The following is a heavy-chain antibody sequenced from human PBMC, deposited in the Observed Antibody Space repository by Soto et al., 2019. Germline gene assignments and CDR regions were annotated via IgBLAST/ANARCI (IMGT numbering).Heavy chain of an antibody. V-gene: IGHV3-53*02. CDR3: ARDWSKFSYNYRYYNAMDA. D-gene: IGHD1-26*01. Sequence: EVQLVETGGGLIQPGGSLRLSCSVSGFSVTNNYISWVRQAPGKGLEWVSLLSSRGTTYYADSVRGRFTVSRDNSKNTLHLQMDSLSPEDTAVYYCARDWSKFSYNYRYYNAMDAWGQGTTVSVAS. J-gene: IGHJ6*01. CDR2: LSSRGTT. CDR1: GFSVTNNY.